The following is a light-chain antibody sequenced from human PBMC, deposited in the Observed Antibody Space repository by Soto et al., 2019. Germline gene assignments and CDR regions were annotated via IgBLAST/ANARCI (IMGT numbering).Light chain of an antibody. J-gene: IGLJ1*01. CDR3: SSYTSSSTPYV. CDR2: DVS. Sequence: QSALTQPTSASGSPGQSITIPCTGTSSDVGGYNYVSWYQQHPGKAPKLMIYDVSNRPSGVSNRFSGSKSGNTASLTISGLQAEDEADYYCSSYTSSSTPYVFGTGTKVTGL. CDR1: SSDVGGYNY. V-gene: IGLV2-14*01.